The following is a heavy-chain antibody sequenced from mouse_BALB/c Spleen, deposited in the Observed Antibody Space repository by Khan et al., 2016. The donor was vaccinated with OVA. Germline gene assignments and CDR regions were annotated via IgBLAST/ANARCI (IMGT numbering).Heavy chain of an antibody. V-gene: IGHV5-17*02. CDR1: GFTFSSFG. D-gene: IGHD2-14*01. CDR2: ISSGSSTI. CDR3: ARSRYDFWYFDV. Sequence: EVELVESGGGLVQPGGSRKLSCAASGFTFSSFGMHWVRQGPEKGLEWVAYISSGSSTIYYADTVKGRFTMSRDNPKNTLFLKRTRLRSKDTAMYYCARSRYDFWYFDVWGAGTTVTVSS. J-gene: IGHJ1*01.